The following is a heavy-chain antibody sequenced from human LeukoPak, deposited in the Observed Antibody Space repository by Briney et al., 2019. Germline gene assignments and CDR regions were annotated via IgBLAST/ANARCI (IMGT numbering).Heavy chain of an antibody. CDR1: GFTFSSYW. J-gene: IGHJ3*02. CDR3: ASVLWLYSSSWILGGFDI. D-gene: IGHD6-13*01. V-gene: IGHV3-7*01. CDR2: IKQDGSEK. Sequence: GGSLRLSCAASGFTFSSYWMSWVRQAPGKGLEWVANIKQDGSEKYYVDSVKGRFTISRDNAKNSLYLQMNSLRAEDTAVYYCASVLWLYSSSWILGGFDIWGQGTMVTVSS.